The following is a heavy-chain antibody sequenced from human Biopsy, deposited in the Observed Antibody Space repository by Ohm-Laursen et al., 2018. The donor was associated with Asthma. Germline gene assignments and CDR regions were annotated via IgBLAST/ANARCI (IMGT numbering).Heavy chain of an antibody. CDR3: ARGGTDMNEAMPKDY. D-gene: IGHD2-2*01. Sequence: SLRLSCAASGFTFSSYAMHWVRQAPGKGLEWVAVISYDGSNKYYADSVKGRFTISRDNSKNTLYLQMNSLRAEDTAVYYCARGGTDMNEAMPKDYWGQGTLVTVSS. CDR2: ISYDGSNK. V-gene: IGHV3-30-3*01. J-gene: IGHJ4*02. CDR1: GFTFSSYA.